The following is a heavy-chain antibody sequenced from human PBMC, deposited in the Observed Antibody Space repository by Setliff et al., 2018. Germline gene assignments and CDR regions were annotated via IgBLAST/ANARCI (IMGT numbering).Heavy chain of an antibody. J-gene: IGHJ4*02. D-gene: IGHD2-15*01. CDR1: GGSVSSGYDN. Sequence: SETLSLTCTVSGGSVSSGYDNWNWLRQPAGKGVEWLGQNYTSWSTNYNPSLKSRVTMSVDKSKNHFSLELTSVTAADTAVYYCAKGDGGYPSDSWGQGILVTV. V-gene: IGHV4-61*09. CDR3: AKGDGGYPSDS. CDR2: NYTSWST.